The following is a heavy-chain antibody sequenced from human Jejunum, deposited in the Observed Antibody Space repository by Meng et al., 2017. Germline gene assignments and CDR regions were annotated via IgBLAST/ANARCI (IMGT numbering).Heavy chain of an antibody. CDR1: GGSISTTDW. J-gene: IGHJ4*02. Sequence: SETLSPTCAVPGGSISTTDWWSWVRQPPGKGLEWIGEIHHSGSTNYNPSLKSRVTISVDKSKNQFSLKLSSVTAADTAIYYCAREWSGSFRHFDYWGQGTLVTVSS. CDR2: IHHSGST. D-gene: IGHD1-26*01. V-gene: IGHV4-4*02. CDR3: AREWSGSFRHFDY.